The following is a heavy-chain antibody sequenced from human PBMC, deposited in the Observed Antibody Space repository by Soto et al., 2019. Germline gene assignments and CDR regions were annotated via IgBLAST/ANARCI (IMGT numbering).Heavy chain of an antibody. D-gene: IGHD3-10*01. V-gene: IGHV1-18*01. CDR2: ISGYNGNT. CDR1: GYTFSSYG. CDR3: PRGVMSRLFDY. Sequence: QVHLVQSGAEVKKPGASVKVSCKASGYTFSSYGISWVRQAPGQGLEWMGWISGYNGNTNYAQKLQGRVSMTTDTSTKTVYMELRSLTTNDTAEYYCPRGVMSRLFDYWGQGTLVTVSS. J-gene: IGHJ4*02.